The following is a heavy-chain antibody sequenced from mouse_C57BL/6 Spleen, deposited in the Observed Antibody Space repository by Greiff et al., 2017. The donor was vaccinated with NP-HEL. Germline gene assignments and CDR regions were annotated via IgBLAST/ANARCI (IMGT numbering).Heavy chain of an antibody. CDR1: GYTFTDYN. CDR2: INPNNGGT. J-gene: IGHJ2*01. Sequence: EVKLMESGPELVKPGASVKIPCKASGYTFTDYNMDWVKQSHGKSLEWIGDINPNNGGTIYNQKFKGKATLTVDKSSSTAYMELRSLTSEDTAVYYCARRGVYYYGIYRVYFDYWGQGTTLTVSS. D-gene: IGHD1-1*01. CDR3: ARRGVYYYGIYRVYFDY. V-gene: IGHV1-18*01.